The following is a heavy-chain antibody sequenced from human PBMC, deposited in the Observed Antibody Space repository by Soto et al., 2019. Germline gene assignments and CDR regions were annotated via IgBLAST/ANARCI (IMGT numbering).Heavy chain of an antibody. CDR2: IKQDGSEK. J-gene: IGHJ4*02. CDR3: AREGGSGYGRGHFDY. D-gene: IGHD5-12*01. Sequence: EVQLVESGGGLVQPGGSLRLSCAASGFTFSSYWMSWVRQAPGKGLEWVANIKQDGSEKYYVDSVKGRFTISRDNAKNSLYLQMNSLRAEDTAVYYCAREGGSGYGRGHFDYWGQGTLVTVSS. V-gene: IGHV3-7*01. CDR1: GFTFSSYW.